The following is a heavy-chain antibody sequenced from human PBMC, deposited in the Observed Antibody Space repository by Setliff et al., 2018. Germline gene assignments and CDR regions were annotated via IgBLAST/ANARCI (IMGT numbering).Heavy chain of an antibody. CDR1: GYSFSNFW. CDR3: ARHGDYDSAIWFDP. D-gene: IGHD3-22*01. Sequence: GESLKISCKGSGYSFSNFWIGWVRQMPGKGLEWTGIIYPGDSHTRYSPSFQGHFTISADKSISTAYLQWSSLKASDTAMYYCARHGDYDSAIWFDPWGQGTLITVSS. CDR2: IYPGDSHT. V-gene: IGHV5-51*01. J-gene: IGHJ5*02.